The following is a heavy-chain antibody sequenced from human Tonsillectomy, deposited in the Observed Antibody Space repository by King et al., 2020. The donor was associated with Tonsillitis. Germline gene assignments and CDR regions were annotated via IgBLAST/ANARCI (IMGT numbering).Heavy chain of an antibody. D-gene: IGHD1-1*01. CDR3: ARPNSAADDAFDI. V-gene: IGHV4-59*08. Sequence: QLQESGPGLVKPSETLSLTCTVSGGSISSYYWSWIRQPPGKGLELIGFIYYSGSTNYNPSLKSRITISVDTSKNQFSLKLSSVTAADTAVYYCARPNSAADDAFDIWGQGTMVTVSS. J-gene: IGHJ3*02. CDR2: IYYSGST. CDR1: GGSISSYY.